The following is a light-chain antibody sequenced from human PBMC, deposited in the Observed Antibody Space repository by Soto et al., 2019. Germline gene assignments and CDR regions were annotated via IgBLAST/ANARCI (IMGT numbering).Light chain of an antibody. CDR3: QQYNNYVT. CDR2: GAS. J-gene: IGKJ5*01. CDR1: QSVSIN. V-gene: IGKV3-15*01. Sequence: EIVMTQSPATLSASPGERVTLSWRASQSVSINLAWYQHKRGQAPRLLIFGASTRATGIPARFSGSGSGTEFTLTISNLQSEDFALYYCQQYNNYVTFGQGTQLEIK.